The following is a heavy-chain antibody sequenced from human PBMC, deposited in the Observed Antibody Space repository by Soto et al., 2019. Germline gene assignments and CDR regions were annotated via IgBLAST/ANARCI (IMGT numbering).Heavy chain of an antibody. CDR3: ARHGAAGYYDSSGYYYYFDY. V-gene: IGHV5-51*01. CDR1: GYSFTSYW. J-gene: IGHJ4*02. CDR2: IYPGDSDT. Sequence: GESLKISCKGSGYSFTSYWIGWVRQMPGKGLEWMGIIYPGDSDTRYSPSFQGQVTISADKSISTAYLQWSSLKASDTAMYYCARHGAAGYYDSSGYYYYFDYWGQGTLVTAPQ. D-gene: IGHD3-22*01.